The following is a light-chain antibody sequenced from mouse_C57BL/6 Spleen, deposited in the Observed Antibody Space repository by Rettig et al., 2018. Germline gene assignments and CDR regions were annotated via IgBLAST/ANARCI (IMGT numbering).Light chain of an antibody. J-gene: IGKJ1*01. CDR1: QSISDY. CDR3: QNGHSFPWT. CDR2: YAS. V-gene: IGKV5-39*01. Sequence: DIVMTQSPATLSATPGDRVSLSCRASQSISDYLHWYQQKSHESPRLLIKYASQSISGIPSRFSGSGSGSDFTLSINSVEPEDVGVYYCQNGHSFPWTFGGGTKLEIK.